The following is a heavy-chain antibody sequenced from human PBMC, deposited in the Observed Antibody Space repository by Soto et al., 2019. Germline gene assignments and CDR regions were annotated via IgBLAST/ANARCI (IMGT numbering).Heavy chain of an antibody. CDR1: GFNVTNTY. J-gene: IGHJ3*02. D-gene: IGHD6-6*01. V-gene: IGHV3-53*01. Sequence: PGGSLRLSCAVSGFNVTNTYMSWFRQAPGKGLEWVSVIYRGVSTFYADSVKGRFTVSRDDSKNTVSLQMNSLRAEDTAVYYCARDRSDSSRADSFDIWGQGTMVTVSS. CDR3: ARDRSDSSRADSFDI. CDR2: IYRGVST.